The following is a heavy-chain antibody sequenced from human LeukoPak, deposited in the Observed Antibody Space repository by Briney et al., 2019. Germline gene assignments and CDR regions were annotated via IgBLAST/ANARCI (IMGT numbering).Heavy chain of an antibody. CDR3: ARDPLAAAGTIHYFDY. D-gene: IGHD6-13*01. V-gene: IGHV1-2*02. Sequence: ASVKVSCKASGYTFTSYGISWVRQAPGQGLEWMGWINPNSGGTNYAQKFQGRVTMTRDTSISTAYMELSRLRSDDTAVYYCARDPLAAAGTIHYFDYWGQGTLVTVSS. CDR2: INPNSGGT. J-gene: IGHJ4*02. CDR1: GYTFTSYG.